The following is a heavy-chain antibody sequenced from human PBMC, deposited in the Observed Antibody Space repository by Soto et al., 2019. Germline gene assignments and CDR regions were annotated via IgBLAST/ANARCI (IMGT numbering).Heavy chain of an antibody. V-gene: IGHV1-69*02. CDR2: IIPIQGKA. D-gene: IGHD2-21*01. CDR1: GGSFTSYS. Sequence: QVHLVQSEAELKKPGSSVKVSCEASGGSFTSYSFTWVRQAPGQGLEWMGRIIPIQGKANYALKFQDRVTITADRSTRTVYMELTSLRPEDTAVYFCAKSLLFVDHGYMDVWGKGTTVTVSS. J-gene: IGHJ6*03. CDR3: AKSLLFVDHGYMDV.